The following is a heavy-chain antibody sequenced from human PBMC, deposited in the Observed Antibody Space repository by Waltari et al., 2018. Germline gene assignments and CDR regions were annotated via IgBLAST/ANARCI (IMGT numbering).Heavy chain of an antibody. Sequence: EVQLVESGGGLVQPGGSLRLSCAASGFTFSSYWMSWVRQAPGKGLEWVSAISGSGGSTYYADSVKGRFTISRDNSKNTLYLKMNSLRAEDTAVYYCARDGSSWNNWFDPWGQGTLVTVSS. CDR3: ARDGSSWNNWFDP. CDR2: ISGSGGST. V-gene: IGHV3-23*04. J-gene: IGHJ5*02. D-gene: IGHD6-13*01. CDR1: GFTFSSYW.